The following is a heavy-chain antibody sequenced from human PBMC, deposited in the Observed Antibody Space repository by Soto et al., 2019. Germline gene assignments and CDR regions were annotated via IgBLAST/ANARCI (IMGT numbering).Heavy chain of an antibody. D-gene: IGHD3-16*01. V-gene: IGHV3-7*01. CDR3: ARDYDYVWGTFRAPHSYFDY. J-gene: IGHJ4*02. CDR1: GFSFSRFW. Sequence: PGGSLRLSCAASGFSFSRFWMAWVRQAPGKGLEWVANIKQDGTEKYYVDSVRGRFTISRDNAKNSLYLQMNSLRAEDTAVYFCARDYDYVWGTFRAPHSYFDYWGQGTLVTVSS. CDR2: IKQDGTEK.